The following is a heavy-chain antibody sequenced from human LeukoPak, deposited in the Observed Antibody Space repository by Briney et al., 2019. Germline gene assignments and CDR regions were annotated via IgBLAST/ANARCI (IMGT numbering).Heavy chain of an antibody. Sequence: GGSLRLSCAASGFTFSSYGMHWVRQAPGKGLEWVAVIWYDGSNKYYADSVKGRFTISRDNSKNSLFLQMNSLRAEDTAVYYCARIGSAAFTDYWGQGTLVTVSS. D-gene: IGHD3-3*02. V-gene: IGHV3-33*01. J-gene: IGHJ4*02. CDR2: IWYDGSNK. CDR1: GFTFSSYG. CDR3: ARIGSAAFTDY.